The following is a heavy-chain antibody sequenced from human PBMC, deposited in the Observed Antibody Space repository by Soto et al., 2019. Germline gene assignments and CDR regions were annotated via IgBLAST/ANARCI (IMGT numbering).Heavy chain of an antibody. Sequence: SETLSLTCFVSGGSISSYYWSWIRQPPGKGLEWIGCIYYSGSTNYNPSLKSRVTISVDTSKNQFYLKLSSVTAADTAVYYCARDSHYGLGENAFDIWGQGTMVTVSS. J-gene: IGHJ3*02. CDR2: IYYSGST. CDR3: ARDSHYGLGENAFDI. V-gene: IGHV4-59*01. D-gene: IGHD3-10*01. CDR1: GGSISSYY.